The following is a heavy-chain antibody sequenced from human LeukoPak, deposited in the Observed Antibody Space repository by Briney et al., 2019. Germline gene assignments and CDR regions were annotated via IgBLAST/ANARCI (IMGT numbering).Heavy chain of an antibody. Sequence: SVKVSCKASGGTFSSYAISWVRQAPGQGLEWMGRIIPILGIANYAQKFQGRVTITADKSTSTAYMELSRLRSDDTAVYYCARSMTTVTTLSDFDAFDIWGQGTMVTVSS. CDR3: ARSMTTVTTLSDFDAFDI. CDR1: GGTFSSYA. V-gene: IGHV1-69*04. D-gene: IGHD4-17*01. J-gene: IGHJ3*02. CDR2: IIPILGIA.